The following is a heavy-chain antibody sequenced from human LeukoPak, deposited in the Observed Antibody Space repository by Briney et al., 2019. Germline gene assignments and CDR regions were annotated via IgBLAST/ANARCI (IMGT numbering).Heavy chain of an antibody. V-gene: IGHV5-51*01. CDR2: IYPGDSDT. CDR3: ARLTASGYAIRPLGY. J-gene: IGHJ4*02. Sequence: GESLKISCKGSGYSFTSYWIGWVRQMPGKGLEWMGIIYPGDSDTRYSPSFQGQVTISADKSISTAYLQWSSLKASDTAMYYCARLTASGYAIRPLGYWGQGTLVTVSS. CDR1: GYSFTSYW. D-gene: IGHD5-12*01.